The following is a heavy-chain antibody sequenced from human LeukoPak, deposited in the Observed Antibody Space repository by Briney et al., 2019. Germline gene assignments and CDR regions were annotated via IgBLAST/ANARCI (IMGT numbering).Heavy chain of an antibody. D-gene: IGHD6-6*01. J-gene: IGHJ4*02. CDR1: GFTVSSNY. Sequence: PGGSLRLSCAASGFTVSSNYMSWVRQAPGKGLEWVSVIYSGGSTYYADSVKGRFTISRDNSKNTLYLQMNSLRAEDTAVYYCAKDIAARKYFDYWGQGTLVTVSS. CDR3: AKDIAARKYFDY. CDR2: IYSGGST. V-gene: IGHV3-53*01.